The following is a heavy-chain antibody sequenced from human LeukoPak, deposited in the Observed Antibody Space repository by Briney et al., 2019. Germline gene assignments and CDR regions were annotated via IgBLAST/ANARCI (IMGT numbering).Heavy chain of an antibody. D-gene: IGHD3-3*01. Sequence: SETLSLTCAVYGGSFSGYYWSWIRQPPGKGLEWVGEINHSGSTNYNPSLKSRVTISVDTSKNQFSLKLSSVTAADTAVYYCARAAVGLYDFDDYYYMDVWGKGTTVTVSS. CDR2: INHSGST. V-gene: IGHV4-34*01. J-gene: IGHJ6*03. CDR3: ARAAVGLYDFDDYYYMDV. CDR1: GGSFSGYY.